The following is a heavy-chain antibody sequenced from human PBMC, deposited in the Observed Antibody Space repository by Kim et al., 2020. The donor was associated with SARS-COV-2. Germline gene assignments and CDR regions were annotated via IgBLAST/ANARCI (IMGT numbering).Heavy chain of an antibody. J-gene: IGHJ4*02. V-gene: IGHV1-8*01. CDR2: MNPKNGHT. CDR1: GYSFTNYE. CDR3: ARGSYYSDSCDY. Sequence: ASVKVSCKTSGYSFTNYEINWVRQVPGQGLEWMGWMNPKNGHTGSSEKFQDRVAMTRDTSISTAYMALRSLTSEDTAVYYCARGSYYSDSCDYWGRGTLV. D-gene: IGHD3-22*01.